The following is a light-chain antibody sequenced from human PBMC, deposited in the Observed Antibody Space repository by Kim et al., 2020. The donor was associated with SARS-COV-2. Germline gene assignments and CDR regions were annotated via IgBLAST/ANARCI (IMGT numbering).Light chain of an antibody. CDR3: QQYGNTPRT. V-gene: IGKV3-20*01. Sequence: EIVLTQSPGTLSLSPGERATLSCKASQSVSSSYFAWYQQKPGQAPRLLIYGASSRATGIPDRFSGSGSGTDFTLTINRLEPEDFAVYYCQQYGNTPRTFGQGTKVDIK. CDR2: GAS. J-gene: IGKJ1*01. CDR1: QSVSSSY.